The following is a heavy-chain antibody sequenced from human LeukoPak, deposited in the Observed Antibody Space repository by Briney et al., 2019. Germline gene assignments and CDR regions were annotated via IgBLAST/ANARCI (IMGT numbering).Heavy chain of an antibody. J-gene: IGHJ4*02. CDR3: ARASYCSGGSCYSDY. D-gene: IGHD2-15*01. V-gene: IGHV1-18*01. Sequence: ASVQASCTASGYTFTSYSISWVRQAPGQGLEWMGWISAYNGNTIYAQRVKGRVTMTTDTSTSTAYMELRSLESDDTAVYYGARASYCSGGSCYSDYWGQGTLVTVSS. CDR2: ISAYNGNT. CDR1: GYTFTSYS.